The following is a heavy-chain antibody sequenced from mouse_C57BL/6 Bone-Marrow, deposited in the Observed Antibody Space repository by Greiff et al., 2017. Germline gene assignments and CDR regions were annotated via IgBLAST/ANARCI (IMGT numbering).Heavy chain of an antibody. J-gene: IGHJ4*01. Sequence: EVKLMESEGGLVQPGSSMKLSCTASGFTFSDYYMAWVRQVPEKGLEWVANINYDGSSTYYLDSLKSRFIISRDNAKNILYLQMSSLKSEDTATYYCARRTSYAMDYWGQGTSVTVSS. V-gene: IGHV5-16*01. CDR1: GFTFSDYY. CDR2: INYDGSST. CDR3: ARRTSYAMDY.